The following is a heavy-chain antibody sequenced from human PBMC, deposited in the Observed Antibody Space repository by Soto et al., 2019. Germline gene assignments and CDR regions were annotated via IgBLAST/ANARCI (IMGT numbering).Heavy chain of an antibody. Sequence: EVQLLESGGGLVQPGGSLRLSFAASGFTFSNYPRSGFRRAPGKGLDWVSTISVPDGSTYYADAVKGRFTISRDNSKNTLYLQMNSLRAEDTAIYYCAKRSLSPYCDGGSCYSPCDYWGQGTLVTVSS. V-gene: IGHV3-23*01. J-gene: IGHJ4*02. CDR3: AKRSLSPYCDGGSCYSPCDY. D-gene: IGHD2-15*01. CDR1: GFTFSNYP. CDR2: ISVPDGST.